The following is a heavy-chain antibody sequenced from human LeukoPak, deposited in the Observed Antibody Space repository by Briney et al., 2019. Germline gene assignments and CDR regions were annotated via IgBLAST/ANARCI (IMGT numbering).Heavy chain of an antibody. J-gene: IGHJ3*02. V-gene: IGHV1-69*13. CDR3: ASPKNYYDSSGYLVTDAFDI. Sequence: ASVKVSCKASGGTFSSYAISWVRQAPGQGLEWMGGIIPIFGTANYAQKFQGRVTITADESTSTAYMELRSLKSDDTAVYYCASPKNYYDSSGYLVTDAFDIWGQGTMVTVSS. D-gene: IGHD3-22*01. CDR1: GGTFSSYA. CDR2: IIPIFGTA.